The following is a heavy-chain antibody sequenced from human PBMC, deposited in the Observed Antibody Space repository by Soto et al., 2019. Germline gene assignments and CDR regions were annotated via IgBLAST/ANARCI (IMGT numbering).Heavy chain of an antibody. D-gene: IGHD3-9*01. CDR2: INYSGST. V-gene: IGHV4-39*01. CDR1: GGSISSSSYY. J-gene: IGHJ3*02. Sequence: QLQLQESGPGLVKPSETLSLTCTVSGGSISSSSYYWGWIRQPPGKGLEWIGSINYSGSTCYNPSLKSRVTISVDTSKNQFSLKLSFVTAADTAVYYCARQRYYYDILTGLMSNAFDIWGQGTMDTVSS. CDR3: ARQRYYYDILTGLMSNAFDI.